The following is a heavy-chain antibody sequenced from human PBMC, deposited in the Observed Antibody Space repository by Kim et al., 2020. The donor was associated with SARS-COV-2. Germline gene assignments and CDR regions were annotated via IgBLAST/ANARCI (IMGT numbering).Heavy chain of an antibody. V-gene: IGHV3-23*02. D-gene: IGHD3-10*01. CDR3: AKIGGSGSSGPYYYYYGMDV. Sequence: RFTISRDNSKTTLYLQMNSLRAEDTAVYYCAKIGGSGSSGPYYYYYGMDVWGQGTTVTVSS. J-gene: IGHJ6*02.